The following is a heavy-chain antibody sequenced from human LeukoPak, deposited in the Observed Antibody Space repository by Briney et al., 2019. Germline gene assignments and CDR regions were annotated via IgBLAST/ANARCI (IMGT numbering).Heavy chain of an antibody. J-gene: IGHJ4*02. CDR3: AGGSSGYPRYFDY. Sequence: GASVKVSCKASGYTFTTYALHWVRQAPGQRLEWMGWINAGNGNTKYSQKFQGRVTITRDTSASTAYMELSSLRSEDTALYYCAGGSSGYPRYFDYWGQGTLVTVSS. CDR2: INAGNGNT. D-gene: IGHD3-22*01. CDR1: GYTFTTYA. V-gene: IGHV1-3*01.